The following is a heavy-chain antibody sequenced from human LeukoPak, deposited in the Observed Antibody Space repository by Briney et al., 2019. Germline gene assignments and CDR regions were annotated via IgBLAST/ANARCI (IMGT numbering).Heavy chain of an antibody. CDR1: GGSISSSSYY. CDR3: ATQAYYYYYMDV. Sequence: SETLSLTCTVSGGSISSSSYYWGWIRLPPGKGLEWIGSIYYSGSTYYNPSLKSRVTISVDTSKNQFSLKLSSVTAADTAVYYCATQAYYYYYMDVWGKGPTVTVSS. J-gene: IGHJ6*03. CDR2: IYYSGST. V-gene: IGHV4-39*01.